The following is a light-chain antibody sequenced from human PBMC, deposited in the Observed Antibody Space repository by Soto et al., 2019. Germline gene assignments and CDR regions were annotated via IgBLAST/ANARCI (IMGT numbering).Light chain of an antibody. CDR2: EGS. CDR1: NSDVGSYNL. V-gene: IGLV2-23*01. CDR3: CSYAGSSTVTMV. J-gene: IGLJ2*01. Sequence: QSALTQPASVSGSPGHSTTISRTGTNSDVGSYNLVSGYQQHPGKAPQLMIYEGSKRPSGVSNRISGSKSGNTASLTISGLQAEDEADDYCCSYAGSSTVTMVFGGGTKLTVL.